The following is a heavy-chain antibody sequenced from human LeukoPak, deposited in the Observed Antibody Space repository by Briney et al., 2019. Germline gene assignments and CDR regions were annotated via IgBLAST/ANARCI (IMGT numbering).Heavy chain of an antibody. J-gene: IGHJ6*03. CDR3: AKVGEGYSGYDYVLPASGDYYYYMDV. CDR1: GFTFSSYA. V-gene: IGHV3-23*01. CDR2: ISGSGGST. Sequence: PGGSLRLSCAASGFTFSSYAMSWVRQSPGKGLEWVSAISGSGGSTYYADSVKGRFTISRDNSKNTLYLQMNSLRAEDTAVYYCAKVGEGYSGYDYVLPASGDYYYYMDVWGKGTTVTVSS. D-gene: IGHD5-12*01.